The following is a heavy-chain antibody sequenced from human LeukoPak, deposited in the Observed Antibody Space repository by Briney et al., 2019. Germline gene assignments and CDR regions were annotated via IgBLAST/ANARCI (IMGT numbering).Heavy chain of an antibody. CDR1: RGSISSYY. Sequence: PSETLSLTCTVSRGSISSYYWSWIRQPPGKGLEWIGYIYYSGSTNYNPSLKSRVTISVDTSKNQFSLKLSSVTAADTAVYYCARVDGSSSRYYYYYMDVWGKGTTVTVSS. J-gene: IGHJ6*03. CDR3: ARVDGSSSRYYYYYMDV. V-gene: IGHV4-59*01. D-gene: IGHD6-6*01. CDR2: IYYSGST.